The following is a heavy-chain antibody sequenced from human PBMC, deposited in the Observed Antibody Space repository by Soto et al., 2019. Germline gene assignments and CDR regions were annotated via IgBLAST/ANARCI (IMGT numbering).Heavy chain of an antibody. V-gene: IGHV3-23*01. D-gene: IGHD3-22*01. CDR2: ISGSGGST. CDR1: GFTFSSYA. J-gene: IGHJ4*02. Sequence: PGGSLRLSCAASGFTFSSYAMSWVRQAPGKGLEWVSAISGSGGSTYYADSVKGRFTISRDNSKNTLYLQMNSLRAEDTAVYYCAKDLHYYDSSGYYDYFDYWGQGTLVTVSS. CDR3: AKDLHYYDSSGYYDYFDY.